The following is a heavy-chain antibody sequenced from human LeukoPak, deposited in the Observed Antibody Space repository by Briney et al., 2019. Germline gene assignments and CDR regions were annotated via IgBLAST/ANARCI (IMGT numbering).Heavy chain of an antibody. CDR3: AREAFSGSYFGYYYGMDV. CDR1: GGSISSYY. V-gene: IGHV4-59*01. CDR2: IYYSGST. D-gene: IGHD1-26*01. Sequence: SETLSLTCTVSGGSISSYYWSWIRQPPGKGLEWTGYIYYSGSTNYNPSLKSRVTISVDTSKNQFSLKLSSVTAADTAVYYCAREAFSGSYFGYYYGMDVWGQGTTVTVSS. J-gene: IGHJ6*02.